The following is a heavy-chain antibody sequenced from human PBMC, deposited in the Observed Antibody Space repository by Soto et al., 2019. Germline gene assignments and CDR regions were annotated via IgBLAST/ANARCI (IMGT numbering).Heavy chain of an antibody. CDR3: ARYKGYDILTGYFDY. V-gene: IGHV4-39*07. Sequence: SETLSLTCTVSGGSISSSSYYWGWIRQPPGKGLEWIGSIHYSGYTYYNPSLKSRVTISVDTSKNQFSLKLSSVTAADTAVYYCARYKGYDILTGYFDYWGQGTLVTVSS. CDR1: GGSISSSSYY. CDR2: IHYSGYT. J-gene: IGHJ4*02. D-gene: IGHD3-9*01.